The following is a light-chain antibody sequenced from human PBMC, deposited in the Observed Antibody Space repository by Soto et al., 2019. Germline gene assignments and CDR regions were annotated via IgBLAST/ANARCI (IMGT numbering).Light chain of an antibody. CDR1: QSVSGSY. CDR3: QQYGTSPRT. Sequence: EIVLKQSPGTLSLSPGGRATLSCRASQSVSGSYLAWYQQKPGQAPRLVIFGASSRATGIPDRFSGSGSGTDFTLTISRLEPEDFVLYYCQQYGTSPRTFGQGTKLEIK. CDR2: GAS. J-gene: IGKJ2*01. V-gene: IGKV3-20*01.